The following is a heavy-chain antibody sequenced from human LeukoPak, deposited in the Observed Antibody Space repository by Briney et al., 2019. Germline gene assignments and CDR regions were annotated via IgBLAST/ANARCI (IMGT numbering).Heavy chain of an antibody. J-gene: IGHJ4*02. D-gene: IGHD4-23*01. CDR2: IWYDGSNK. V-gene: IGHV3-33*01. CDR3: ARGRGADYGGNSGYFDY. CDR1: GVTFSGFG. Sequence: QPGKSLRLSCAASGVTFSGFGMHWVRQAPGKGLEWVAVIWYDGSNKYYADSVKGRFTISRDNPKNTLYVQMNSLRAEDTAVYYCARGRGADYGGNSGYFDYWGQGTLVTVSS.